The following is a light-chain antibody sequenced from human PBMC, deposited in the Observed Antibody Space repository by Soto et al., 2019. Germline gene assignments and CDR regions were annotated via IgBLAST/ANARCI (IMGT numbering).Light chain of an antibody. Sequence: DIQMTQSPPSLSASVGDRVTITCRASQSISTYLNWYQQTPGKAPKLLIYAASSLQSGVPSRFSGSGSGTDFTLTISSLQPEDFATYFCQQSYGPPRTFGQGTKVEIK. CDR1: QSISTY. CDR3: QQSYGPPRT. CDR2: AAS. J-gene: IGKJ1*01. V-gene: IGKV1-39*01.